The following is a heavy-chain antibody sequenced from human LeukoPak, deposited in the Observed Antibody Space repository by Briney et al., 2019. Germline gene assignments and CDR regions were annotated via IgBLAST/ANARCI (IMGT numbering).Heavy chain of an antibody. Sequence: GASVKVSCKASGYTFTGYYMHWVRQAPGQGLEWMGWINPNSGGTNYAQKFQGRVTMTRDTSISTAYMELSRLRSDDTAVYYCARGRGLWFGELSVLDYWGQGTLVTVYS. J-gene: IGHJ4*02. CDR1: GYTFTGYY. V-gene: IGHV1-2*02. CDR2: INPNSGGT. CDR3: ARGRGLWFGELSVLDY. D-gene: IGHD3-10*01.